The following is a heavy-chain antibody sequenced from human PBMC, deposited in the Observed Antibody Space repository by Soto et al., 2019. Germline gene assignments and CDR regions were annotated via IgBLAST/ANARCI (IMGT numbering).Heavy chain of an antibody. V-gene: IGHV5-51*01. CDR1: GYNFPGYW. CDR3: ARGGVSNRALDY. CDR2: IYPSDSDT. J-gene: IGHJ4*01. Sequence: PGESLKISCKGSGYNFPGYWIAWVRQMPGKGLELMGIIYPSDSDTRYRPSFQGQVTISADKSISSAYLHWSSLTASDTAMYYCARGGVSNRALDYWGQGTRVTVSS. D-gene: IGHD3-3*01.